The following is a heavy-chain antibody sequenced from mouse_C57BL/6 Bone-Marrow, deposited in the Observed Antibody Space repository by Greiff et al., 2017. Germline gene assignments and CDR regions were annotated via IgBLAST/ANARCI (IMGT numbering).Heavy chain of an antibody. D-gene: IGHD1-1*01. J-gene: IGHJ2*01. CDR3: ARAYGSSYRFDY. Sequence: QVQLQQPGAELVKPGASVTLSCKASGYTFTSYWMHWVKQRPGQGLEWIGMIHPNSGSTNYNEKFKSKATLTVDKSSSTAYMKLSRLTSEDAAVYYYARAYGSSYRFDYWGQGTTLTVSS. V-gene: IGHV1-64*01. CDR2: IHPNSGST. CDR1: GYTFTSYW.